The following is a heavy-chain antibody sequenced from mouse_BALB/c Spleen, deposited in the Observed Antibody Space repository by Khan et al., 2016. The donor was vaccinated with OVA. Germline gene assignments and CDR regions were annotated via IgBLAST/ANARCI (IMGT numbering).Heavy chain of an antibody. D-gene: IGHD1-1*01. V-gene: IGHV1S136*01. Sequence: EVQLQQSGPELVKPGASVKMSCKASGYTFTSYVMHWVKQKPGQGLEWIGYISPNSDGSKYNEKFRGKATLTSDKSSSTAYMELSSLTSEDSAGYYCVRSLYYYGSGYEGFAYWGQGTLVTVSA. J-gene: IGHJ3*01. CDR2: ISPNSDGS. CDR1: GYTFTSYV. CDR3: VRSLYYYGSGYEGFAY.